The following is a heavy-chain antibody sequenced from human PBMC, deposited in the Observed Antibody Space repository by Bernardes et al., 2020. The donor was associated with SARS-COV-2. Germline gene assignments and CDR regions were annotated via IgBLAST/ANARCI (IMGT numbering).Heavy chain of an antibody. CDR2: IDPRISDT. CDR3: ARTGSAKDDY. V-gene: IGHV5-51*01. D-gene: IGHD6-6*01. Sequence: GESLKISCKGSGYSFTSYWIGWVRQMPGKGLEWMGIIDPRISDTKYSPSFQGQVTISADKSISVAYLQWSSLKASDTAMYYCARTGSAKDDYWGQGTLVTVSS. CDR1: GYSFTSYW. J-gene: IGHJ4*02.